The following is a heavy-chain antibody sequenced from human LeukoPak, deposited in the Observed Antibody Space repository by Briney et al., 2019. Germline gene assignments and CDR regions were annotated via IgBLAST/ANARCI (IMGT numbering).Heavy chain of an antibody. CDR3: ARLDSSGWYVKY. Sequence: SETLSLTCTVSGDSIKSYYWSWIRQPPGKGLEWIGYIYYSGSTNYNPSLKSRVTISVDTSKNQFSLKLSSVTAADTAVYYCARLDSSGWYVKYWGQGTLVTVSS. CDR2: IYYSGST. V-gene: IGHV4-59*08. CDR1: GDSIKSYY. D-gene: IGHD6-19*01. J-gene: IGHJ4*02.